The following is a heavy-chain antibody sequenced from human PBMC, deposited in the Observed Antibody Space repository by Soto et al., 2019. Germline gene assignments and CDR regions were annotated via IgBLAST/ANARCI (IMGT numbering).Heavy chain of an antibody. Sequence: PSETLSLTCTVSGGSVSSGRYYWSWIRQPPGKGLEWIGYTHYSGSTNYTPSIKSRVTILVGTSRNQFALRPSAVNAADTAVYYCARAEAWQGLPEWWDYWSQGTLVTVSS. CDR2: THYSGST. CDR3: ARAEAWQGLPEWWDY. D-gene: IGHD2-15*01. CDR1: GGSVSSGRYY. J-gene: IGHJ4*01. V-gene: IGHV4-61*01.